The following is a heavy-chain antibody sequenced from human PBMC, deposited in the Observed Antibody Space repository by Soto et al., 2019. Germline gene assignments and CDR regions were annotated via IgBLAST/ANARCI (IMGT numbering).Heavy chain of an antibody. CDR3: ARDLTGSDAFDI. V-gene: IGHV3-53*01. Sequence: GGSLRLSCAASGFTVSSNYMSWVRQAPGKGLEWVSVIYSGGSTYYADSVKGRFTISRDNSKNTLYLQMNSLRAEDTAVYYCARDLTGSDAFDIWGQGTMVTVSS. D-gene: IGHD7-27*01. CDR1: GFTVSSNY. J-gene: IGHJ3*02. CDR2: IYSGGST.